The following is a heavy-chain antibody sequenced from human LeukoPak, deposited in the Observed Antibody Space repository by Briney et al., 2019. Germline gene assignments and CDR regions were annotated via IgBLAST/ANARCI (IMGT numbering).Heavy chain of an antibody. V-gene: IGHV3-49*04. CDR3: TTYYYDSSGYD. CDR2: IRSKAYGGTT. D-gene: IGHD3-22*01. CDR1: GFTFSSSS. J-gene: IGHJ4*02. Sequence: GGSLRLSCGVSGFTFSSSSMNWVRQAPGKGLEWVGFIRSKAYGGTTEYAASVKGRFTISRDDSKSIAYLQMNSLKTEDTAVYYCTTYYYDSSGYDWGQGTLVTVSS.